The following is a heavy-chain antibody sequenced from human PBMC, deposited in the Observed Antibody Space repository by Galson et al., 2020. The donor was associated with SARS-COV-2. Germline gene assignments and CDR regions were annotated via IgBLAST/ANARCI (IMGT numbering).Heavy chain of an antibody. CDR1: GFTFSSYG. V-gene: IGHV3-30*18. CDR2: ISYDGSNK. Sequence: GGSLRLSCAASGFTFSSYGMHWVRQAPGKGLEWVAVISYDGSNKYYADSVKGRFTISRDNSKNTLYLQMNSLRAEDTAVYYCAKAVNDGYSGYDWGNWYFDLWGRGTLVTVSS. J-gene: IGHJ2*01. D-gene: IGHD5-12*01. CDR3: AKAVNDGYSGYDWGNWYFDL.